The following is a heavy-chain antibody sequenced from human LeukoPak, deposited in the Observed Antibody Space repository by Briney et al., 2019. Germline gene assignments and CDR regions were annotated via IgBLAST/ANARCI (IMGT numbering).Heavy chain of an antibody. D-gene: IGHD2-2*01. CDR2: FSGSGGST. Sequence: GGSLRLSCAASGFTVSSNHMSWVRQAPGKGLEWVSTFSGSGGSTYYADSVKGRFTISRDNSKNTLYLQMNSLRAEDTAVYYCAKASCSSSSCYADYWGQGTLVTVSS. V-gene: IGHV3-23*01. J-gene: IGHJ4*02. CDR1: GFTVSSNH. CDR3: AKASCSSSSCYADY.